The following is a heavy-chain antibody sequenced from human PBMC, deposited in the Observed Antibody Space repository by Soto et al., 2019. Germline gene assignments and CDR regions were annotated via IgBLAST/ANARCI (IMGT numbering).Heavy chain of an antibody. Sequence: GGSLRLSCAASGFTFSSYGMHWVRQAPGKGLEWVAVIWYDGSNKYYADSVKGRFTISRDNSKNTLYLQMNSLRAEDTAVYYCAREMGYDYIWGSYRPFDYWGQGTLVTVSS. D-gene: IGHD3-16*02. CDR1: GFTFSSYG. CDR3: AREMGYDYIWGSYRPFDY. J-gene: IGHJ4*02. CDR2: IWYDGSNK. V-gene: IGHV3-33*01.